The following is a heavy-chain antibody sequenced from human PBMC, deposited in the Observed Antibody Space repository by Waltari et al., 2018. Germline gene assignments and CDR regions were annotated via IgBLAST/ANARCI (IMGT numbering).Heavy chain of an antibody. V-gene: IGHV3-74*01. CDR3: GRESTTDWYVDH. CDR1: GFTFSSHL. CDR2: INDDGSRT. Sequence: EVQMVESGGGLVQPGGSLRLSCAASGFTFSSHLMHWVRQGPGKGLVWGARINDDGSRTAYADAVKGRVTISRDNAKNILYLEMSSLTAEDTAVYYCGRESTTDWYVDHWGQGTLVTVSS. D-gene: IGHD3-9*01. J-gene: IGHJ4*02.